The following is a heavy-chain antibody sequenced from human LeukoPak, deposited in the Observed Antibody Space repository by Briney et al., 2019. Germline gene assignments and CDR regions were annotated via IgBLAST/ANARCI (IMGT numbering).Heavy chain of an antibody. D-gene: IGHD1-1*01. CDR3: AQMQRVTTGTTTAYYMDV. V-gene: IGHV2-70*11. CDR1: GLSLSTYGMC. Sequence: SGPALVKPTQTLTLTCTFSGLSLSTYGMCVSWIRQPPGKALEWLARIDWDDDNYYITSLKTRLTFSKDTSKTQVVLTVTNVDPVETATYYCAQMQRVTTGTTTAYYMDVWDKGTTVTVSS. CDR2: IDWDDDN. J-gene: IGHJ6*03.